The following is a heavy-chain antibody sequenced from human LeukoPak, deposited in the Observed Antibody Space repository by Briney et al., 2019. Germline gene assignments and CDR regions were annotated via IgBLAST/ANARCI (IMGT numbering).Heavy chain of an antibody. CDR3: ARARYYYYGMDV. CDR2: IYYSGST. CDR1: GGSISSSNYY. Sequence: SETLSLTCTVSGGSISSSNYYWGWIRQAPGKGLEWIGSIYYSGSTYYNPSLKSRVTISIDTSKNQFSLKLSSVTAADTAVYYCARARYYYYGMDVWGQGTTVTVSS. V-gene: IGHV4-39*07. J-gene: IGHJ6*02.